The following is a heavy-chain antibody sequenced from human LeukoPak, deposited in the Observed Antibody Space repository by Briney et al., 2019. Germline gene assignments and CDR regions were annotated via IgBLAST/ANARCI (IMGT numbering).Heavy chain of an antibody. J-gene: IGHJ4*02. CDR1: GFTFSSYA. CDR3: EGLLGY. CDR2: ISYDGSNK. V-gene: IGHV3-30-3*01. Sequence: GGSLRLSCAASGFTFSSYAMHWVRQAPGKGLEWVAVISYDGSNKYYADSVKGRFTISRDNSKNTLYLQMNSLRAGDTAVYYCEGLLGYWGQGTLVTVSS.